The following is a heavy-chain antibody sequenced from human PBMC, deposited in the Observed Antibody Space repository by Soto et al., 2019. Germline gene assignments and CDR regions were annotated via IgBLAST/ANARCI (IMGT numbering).Heavy chain of an antibody. CDR3: ANGGLVSSSWYYFDY. V-gene: IGHV3-23*01. Sequence: GGSLRLSCAASGFTFNNYAMSWVRQAPGKGLEWVSTISGSGGSAYYADSVKGRFTISRDNSKNTLYLQMNSLRAEDTAVYYCANGGLVSSSWYYFDYWGQGTLVTVSS. CDR1: GFTFNNYA. D-gene: IGHD6-13*01. CDR2: ISGSGGSA. J-gene: IGHJ4*02.